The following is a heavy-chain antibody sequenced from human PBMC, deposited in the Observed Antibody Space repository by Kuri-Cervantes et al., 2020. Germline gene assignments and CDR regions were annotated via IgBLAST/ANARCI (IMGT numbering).Heavy chain of an antibody. CDR3: ASAFEYFQH. V-gene: IGHV3-74*01. CDR2: VNSDGRST. CDR1: GFTFSSYW. Sequence: GESLKISCAASGFTFSSYWMHRVRQAPGKGLVWVSRVNSDGRSTRYADSVKGRFAISRDNAKNTLYLQMNSLRAEDTAVYYCASAFEYFQHWGQGTLVTVSS. J-gene: IGHJ1*01.